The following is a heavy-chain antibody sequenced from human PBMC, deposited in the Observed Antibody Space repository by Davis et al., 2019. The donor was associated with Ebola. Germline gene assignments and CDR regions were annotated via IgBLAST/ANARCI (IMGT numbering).Heavy chain of an antibody. J-gene: IGHJ6*02. V-gene: IGHV3-30-3*01. CDR3: ARLATSWTMPASMDV. CDR1: RFTFSSDT. D-gene: IGHD2-2*01. Sequence: PGGSLRLSCAASRFTFSSDTMHWVRQAPGKGLEWVAVISYDGSNKYHTDSVNGRFTISRDNSKNTLSLQLNSLRTEDTAVYYCARLATSWTMPASMDVWGQGTTVTVSS. CDR2: ISYDGSNK.